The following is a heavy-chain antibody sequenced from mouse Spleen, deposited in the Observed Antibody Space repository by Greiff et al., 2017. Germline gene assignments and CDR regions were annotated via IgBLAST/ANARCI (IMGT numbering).Heavy chain of an antibody. CDR1: GYTFTDYY. V-gene: IGHV1-26*01. CDR3: ASRVLYAMDY. J-gene: IGHJ4*01. Sequence: EVQLQQSGPELVKPGASVKISCKASGYTFTDYYMNWVKQSHGKSLEWIGDINPNNGGTSYNQKFKGKATLTVDKSSSTAYMELRSLTSEDSAVYYCASRVLYAMDYWGQGTSVTVSS. CDR2: INPNNGGT. D-gene: IGHD3-1*01.